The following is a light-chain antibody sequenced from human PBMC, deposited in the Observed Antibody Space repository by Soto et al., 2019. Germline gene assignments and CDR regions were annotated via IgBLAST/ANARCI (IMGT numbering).Light chain of an antibody. V-gene: IGKV3-15*01. CDR1: QSVSNN. Sequence: ILMTQSPATLSVSPGERATLSCRASQSVSNNLAWYQHKPGQAPRLLIYEASTRATGIPARFSGRGSGTEFTLTISGLQSEDFAVYYCQPYNNWPPWTLGHGTKFEI. J-gene: IGKJ1*01. CDR3: QPYNNWPPWT. CDR2: EAS.